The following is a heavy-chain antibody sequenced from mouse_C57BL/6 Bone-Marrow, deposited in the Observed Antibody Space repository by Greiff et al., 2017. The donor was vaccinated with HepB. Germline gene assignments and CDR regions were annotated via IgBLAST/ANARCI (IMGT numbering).Heavy chain of an antibody. J-gene: IGHJ3*01. Sequence: VQLQQSGAELVRPGASVKLSCKASVYTFTDYYINWVKQRPGQGLEWIARIYPGSGNTYYNEKFKGKATLTAEKSSSTAYMQLSSLTSEDSAVYFCAREDGSSSWFAYWGQGTLVTVSA. V-gene: IGHV1-76*01. CDR2: IYPGSGNT. D-gene: IGHD1-1*01. CDR3: AREDGSSSWFAY. CDR1: VYTFTDYY.